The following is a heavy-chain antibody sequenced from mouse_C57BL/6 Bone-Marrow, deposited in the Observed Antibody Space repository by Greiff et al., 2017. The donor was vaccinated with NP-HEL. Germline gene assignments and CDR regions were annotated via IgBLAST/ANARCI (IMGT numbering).Heavy chain of an antibody. V-gene: IGHV6-3*01. Sequence: EVKLVESGGGLVQPGGSMKLSCVASGFTFSNYWMNWVRQSPEKGLEWVAQIRLKSDNYATHYAESVKGRFTISRDDSKSSVYLQMNNLRAEDTGIYYCTGGTTVIAPPSFDYWGQGTTLTVSS. CDR2: IRLKSDNYAT. J-gene: IGHJ2*01. CDR1: GFTFSNYW. D-gene: IGHD1-1*01. CDR3: TGGTTVIAPPSFDY.